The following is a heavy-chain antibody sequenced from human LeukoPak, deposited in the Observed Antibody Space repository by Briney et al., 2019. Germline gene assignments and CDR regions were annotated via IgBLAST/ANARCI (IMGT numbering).Heavy chain of an antibody. CDR3: ARGDRVATIKGGYYFDY. J-gene: IGHJ4*02. V-gene: IGHV4-31*03. CDR2: IYYSGST. CDR1: GGSISSGGYY. Sequence: PSQTLSLTCTVSGGSISSGGYYWSGIRQHPGKGLEWIGYIYYSGSTYYNPSLKSRVTISVDTSKNQFSLKLSSVTAADTAVYYCARGDRVATIKGGYYFDYWGQGTLVTVSS. D-gene: IGHD5-12*01.